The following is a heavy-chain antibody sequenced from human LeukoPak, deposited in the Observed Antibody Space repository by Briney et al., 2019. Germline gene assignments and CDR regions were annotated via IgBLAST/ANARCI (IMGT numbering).Heavy chain of an antibody. CDR3: ARAEGDYLNYYGMDV. V-gene: IGHV3-21*01. D-gene: IGHD4-17*01. Sequence: PGGSLRLSCAASGFTLSSYSMNWVRQAPGKGLEWVSSISSSSSYIYYADSVKGRFTISRDNAKNSLCLRMNSLRAEDTAVYYCARAEGDYLNYYGMDVWGQGTTVTVSS. CDR2: ISSSSSYI. J-gene: IGHJ6*02. CDR1: GFTLSSYS.